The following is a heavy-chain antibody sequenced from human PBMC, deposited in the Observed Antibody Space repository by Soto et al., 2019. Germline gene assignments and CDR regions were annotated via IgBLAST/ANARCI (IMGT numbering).Heavy chain of an antibody. Sequence: QVQLVESGGGVVQPGRSLRLSCAASGLIFSNYAMHWVRQAPGKGLEWVAVISYDGSSIYYAGSVKGRFTISRDNFKDTVYLQMNSLRGEDTAVYFCARGGEVATNWYFDLWGRGTLVTVSP. V-gene: IGHV3-30-3*01. D-gene: IGHD5-12*01. J-gene: IGHJ2*01. CDR3: ARGGEVATNWYFDL. CDR2: ISYDGSSI. CDR1: GLIFSNYA.